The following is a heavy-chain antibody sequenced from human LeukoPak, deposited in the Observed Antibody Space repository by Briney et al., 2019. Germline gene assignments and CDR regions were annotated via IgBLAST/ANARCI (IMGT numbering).Heavy chain of an antibody. Sequence: PGGSLRLSCAASGFTFTSYPMNWVRQAPGKGLERVSVIYSGGSTYYADSVKGRFTISRDNSKNTLYLQMNSLRAEDTAVYYCARDRVYYYDSSGYYPDAFDIWGQGTMVTVSS. D-gene: IGHD3-22*01. CDR2: IYSGGST. J-gene: IGHJ3*02. CDR3: ARDRVYYYDSSGYYPDAFDI. CDR1: GFTFTSYP. V-gene: IGHV3-66*01.